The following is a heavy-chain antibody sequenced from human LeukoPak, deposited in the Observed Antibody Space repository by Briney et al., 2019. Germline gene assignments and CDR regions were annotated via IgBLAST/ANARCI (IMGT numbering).Heavy chain of an antibody. CDR1: GYALIAGYS. Sequence: ASVKVSCKTSGYALIAGYSMHWVRQAPGQGLEWIGWIDPISGATNYAREFQARVTMTRDTSIRTVYMEVSGLTSDDTAVFYCARVWEPTLPYFDFWGHGTPVTASS. CDR2: IDPISGAT. V-gene: IGHV1-2*02. CDR3: ARVWEPTLPYFDF. D-gene: IGHD1-26*01. J-gene: IGHJ4*01.